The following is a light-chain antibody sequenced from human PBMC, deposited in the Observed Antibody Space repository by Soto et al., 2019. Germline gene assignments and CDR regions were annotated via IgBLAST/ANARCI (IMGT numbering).Light chain of an antibody. CDR3: QQYNSYSPA. Sequence: DIQMTQSPSTLSASVGDRVSITCRASQSISSWWAWYQQKPGKAPKLLIYDASSLESGVPSRFSGSGSGTEFTLTISSLQPDDFATYYCQQYNSYSPAFGQGTKVDTK. V-gene: IGKV1-5*01. CDR2: DAS. CDR1: QSISSW. J-gene: IGKJ1*01.